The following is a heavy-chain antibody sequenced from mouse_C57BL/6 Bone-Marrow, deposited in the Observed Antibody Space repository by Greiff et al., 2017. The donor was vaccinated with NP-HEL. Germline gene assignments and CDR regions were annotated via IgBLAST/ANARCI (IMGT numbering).Heavy chain of an antibody. CDR2: IDPENGDT. CDR3: TEFITTVVPCAY. V-gene: IGHV14-4*01. D-gene: IGHD1-1*01. J-gene: IGHJ3*01. Sequence: VQLQQSGAELVRPGASVKLSCTASGFNIKDDYMHWVKQRPEQGLEWIGWIDPENGDTEYASKFQGKATITADTSSNTAYLQLSSLTSEDTAVYYCTEFITTVVPCAYWGQGTLVTVSA. CDR1: GFNIKDDY.